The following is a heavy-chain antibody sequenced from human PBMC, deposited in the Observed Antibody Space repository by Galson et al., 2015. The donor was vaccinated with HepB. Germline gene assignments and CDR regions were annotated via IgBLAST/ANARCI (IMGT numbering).Heavy chain of an antibody. CDR3: ARHHTTGWYYFDN. D-gene: IGHD1-1*01. CDR2: IHSSGSP. V-gene: IGHV4-39*01. CDR1: GASFSSSNYY. Sequence: ETLSLTCIVSGASFSSSNYYWGWVRQPPGKGLAWIGTIHSSGSPYYNPSLSSRSTISVDTSKSQFSLKLSSVTAADTAVYYCARHHTTGWYYFDNWGQGTLVSVSP. J-gene: IGHJ4*02.